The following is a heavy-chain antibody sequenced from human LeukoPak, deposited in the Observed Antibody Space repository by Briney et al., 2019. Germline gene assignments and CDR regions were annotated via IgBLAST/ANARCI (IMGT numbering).Heavy chain of an antibody. D-gene: IGHD3-3*01. V-gene: IGHV5-51*01. Sequence: GESLKISCKASGYSFTTYWIDWVRQVPGKGLEWTGIIYPGDSDTTYGPSFEGQVTISADRSITTAYLQWNSLQPSDTAIYYCARHQSGRRYDGFDIWGQGTMVTVSS. CDR3: ARHQSGRRYDGFDI. CDR1: GYSFTTYW. CDR2: IYPGDSDT. J-gene: IGHJ3*02.